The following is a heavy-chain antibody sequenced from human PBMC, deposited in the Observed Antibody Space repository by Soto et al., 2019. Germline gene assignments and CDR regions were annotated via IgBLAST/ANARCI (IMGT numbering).Heavy chain of an antibody. CDR1: GFTFSSYA. J-gene: IGHJ5*02. V-gene: IGHV3-30-3*01. CDR2: ISYDGSNK. D-gene: IGHD3-3*01. CDR3: ARDRPQDGFGVVIRSLDP. Sequence: GGALRLSCAASGFTFSSYAMHWVRQAPGKGLEWVAVISYDGSNKYYADSVKGRFTISRDNSKNTLYLQMNSLRAEDTAVYYCARDRPQDGFGVVIRSLDPWGQGTLVTSPQ.